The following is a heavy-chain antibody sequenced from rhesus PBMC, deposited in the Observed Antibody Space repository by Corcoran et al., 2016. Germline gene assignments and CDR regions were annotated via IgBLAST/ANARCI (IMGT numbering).Heavy chain of an antibody. CDR3: ATTPRGRTYYYGSGYNRFDV. Sequence: QVQLQESGPGLVKPSQTLSLTCAISGDSVSSNSATWTWIRQSPSRGLEWLGRTNNRSKGYKDDAQSVQKRININPDTSKNQFSLKLSSVTAADTAVYYCATTPRGRTYYYGSGYNRFDVWGPGVLVTVSS. CDR1: GDSVSSNSAT. J-gene: IGHJ5-1*01. D-gene: IGHD3-28*01. V-gene: IGHV6-1*01. CDR2: TNNRSKGYK.